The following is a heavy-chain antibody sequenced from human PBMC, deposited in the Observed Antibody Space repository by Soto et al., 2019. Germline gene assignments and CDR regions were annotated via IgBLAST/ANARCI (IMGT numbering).Heavy chain of an antibody. J-gene: IGHJ5*01. CDR3: AVKGNACRVS. V-gene: IGHV3-23*01. Sequence: WGTLRLTCATSGCTLTAYNLTWVRQAPWKGLDWVLGISPSGGTTYYADSVKRRFTISRDNSKTVLYLQMNSLRAEDTADYYSAVKGNACRVSLGQGTLVAVSS. CDR1: GCTLTAYN. D-gene: IGHD3-16*01. CDR2: ISPSGGTT.